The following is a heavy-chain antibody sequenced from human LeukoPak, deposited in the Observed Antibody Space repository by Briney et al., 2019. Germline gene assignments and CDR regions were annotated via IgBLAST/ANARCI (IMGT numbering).Heavy chain of an antibody. CDR1: GFAFSTHG. D-gene: IGHD3-3*01. CDR3: VKEAITTWGRALAPADS. J-gene: IGHJ4*02. Sequence: GRSLRLSCAAYGFAFSTHGMHWVRRAPGKGLEWLTSISHDGQYKYYADSVKGRFAVSRDNPKNTLYLQMNSLTAEDTAKYYCVKEAITTWGRALAPADSWGQGTLVTVSS. CDR2: ISHDGQYK. V-gene: IGHV3-30*18.